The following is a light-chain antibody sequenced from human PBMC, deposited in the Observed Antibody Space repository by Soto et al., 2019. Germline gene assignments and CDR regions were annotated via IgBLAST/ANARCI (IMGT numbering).Light chain of an antibody. CDR1: SSDVGGYNY. V-gene: IGLV2-8*01. Sequence: QSALTQPPSASGSPGQSVTISCTGTSSDVGGYNYVSGYQQHPGKAPKLMIYEVSKRPSGVPDRFSGSKSGNTASLTVSGLQAEDEADYYCSSYAGSNNVFGTGTKLTVL. J-gene: IGLJ1*01. CDR2: EVS. CDR3: SSYAGSNNV.